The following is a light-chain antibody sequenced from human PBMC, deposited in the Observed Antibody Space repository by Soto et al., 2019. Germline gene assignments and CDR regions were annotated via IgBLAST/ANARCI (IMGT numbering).Light chain of an antibody. CDR1: QSVSSSY. CDR2: GAS. Sequence: EIVLTQSPGTLSLSPGERATLSCRASQSVSSSYLAWYQQKPGQAPRLLIYGASSRATGITDRFSGSGYETDFTLTISRLEPEDFAVYYCQQYGSSLTWTFGQGTKVEIK. V-gene: IGKV3-20*01. J-gene: IGKJ1*01. CDR3: QQYGSSLTWT.